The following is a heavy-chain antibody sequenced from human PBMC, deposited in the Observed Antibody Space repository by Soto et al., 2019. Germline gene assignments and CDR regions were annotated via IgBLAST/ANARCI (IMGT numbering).Heavy chain of an antibody. Sequence: SHTLSLTCSISGDSVSSNSAAWNWIRQSPSRGLEWLGRTYYRSKWYNDYAVSVKSRITINPDTSKNQFSLQLNSVTPEDTAVYYGARDGYFIRTSCYPQYNGFDALGNGTMGTV. D-gene: IGHD2-2*03. CDR1: GDSVSSNSAA. CDR3: ARDGYFIRTSCYPQYNGFDA. CDR2: TYYRSKWYN. V-gene: IGHV6-1*01. J-gene: IGHJ5*01.